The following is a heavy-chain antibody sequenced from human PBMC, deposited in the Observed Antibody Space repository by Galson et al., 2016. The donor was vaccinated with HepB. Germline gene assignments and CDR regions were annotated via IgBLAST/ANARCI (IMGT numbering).Heavy chain of an antibody. V-gene: IGHV1-69*13. CDR1: GGTFGNSA. CDR3: ARDESAAPWFFDL. J-gene: IGHJ2*01. CDR2: ITPLFGTT. Sequence: SVKVSCKASGGTFGNSAIHWIRQAPGQGLQWMGGITPLFGTTDYGQTFEGRVSITADDSNDVVYMEMSSLSSEDTATYFCARDESAAPWFFDLWGRGTLITVSS.